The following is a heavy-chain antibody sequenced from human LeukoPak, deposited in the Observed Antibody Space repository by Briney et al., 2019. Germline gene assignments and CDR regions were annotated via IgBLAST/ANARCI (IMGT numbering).Heavy chain of an antibody. CDR2: IWYDGSNK. CDR1: GFTFGSYG. J-gene: IGHJ3*02. V-gene: IGHV3-33*01. Sequence: PGGSLRLSCAASGFTFGSYGMHWVRQAPGKGLEWVAVIWYDGSNKYYADSVKGRFTISRDNSKNTLYLQMNSLRAEDTAVYYCARDYVRGNAAFDIWGQGTMVTVSS. D-gene: IGHD3-16*01. CDR3: ARDYVRGNAAFDI.